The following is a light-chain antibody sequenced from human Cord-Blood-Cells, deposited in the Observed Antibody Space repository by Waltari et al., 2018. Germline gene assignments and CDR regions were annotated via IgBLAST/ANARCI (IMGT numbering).Light chain of an antibody. CDR3: CSYAGSSSWV. CDR2: EGS. V-gene: IGLV2-23*01. CDR1: SSDVGSYNL. J-gene: IGLJ3*02. Sequence: QSALTQPASVSGSPGQSITISCTGTSSDVGSYNLVSWYQQHPGKAPKLMFYEGSKRASGVSNRFSGSKSGNTASLTISGLQAEDEADYYCCSYAGSSSWVFGGGTKLTVL.